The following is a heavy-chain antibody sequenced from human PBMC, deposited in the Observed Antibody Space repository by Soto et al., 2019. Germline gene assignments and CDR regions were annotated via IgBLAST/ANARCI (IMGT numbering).Heavy chain of an antibody. V-gene: IGHV3-30*18. CDR2: ISFDGTTQ. D-gene: IGHD6-13*01. Sequence: VGSLRLSCAASVFMFHAYGMHCVRQSPGNGLEWVAVISFDGTTQYYDESVRGRFTISRDNSKNTLYLQMHSLRAEDTAVYFCVKAGTMAGSGTGPRCFDVWGRGTAVIVSS. CDR3: VKAGTMAGSGTGPRCFDV. J-gene: IGHJ3*01. CDR1: VFMFHAYG.